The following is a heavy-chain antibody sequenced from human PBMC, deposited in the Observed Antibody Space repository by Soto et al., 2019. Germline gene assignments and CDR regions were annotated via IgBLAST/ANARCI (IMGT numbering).Heavy chain of an antibody. V-gene: IGHV1-8*01. Sequence: ASVKVSCKASGYTFTSYDISWVRQATGQGLEWMGWMNPNSGNTGYAQKFQGRVTMTRNTSISTAYMELSSLRSEDTAVYYCARGRDWLLYDFDYWGQGTLVTVSS. J-gene: IGHJ4*02. CDR3: ARGRDWLLYDFDY. CDR2: MNPNSGNT. D-gene: IGHD3-9*01. CDR1: GYTFTSYD.